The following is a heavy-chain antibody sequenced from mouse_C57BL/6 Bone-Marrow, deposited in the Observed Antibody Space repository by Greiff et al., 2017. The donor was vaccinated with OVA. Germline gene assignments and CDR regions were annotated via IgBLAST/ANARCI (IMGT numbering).Heavy chain of an antibody. CDR3: ARMTTVVAYYFDY. CDR2: INPSHGGT. V-gene: IGHV1-53*01. Sequence: QVQLQQPGTELVKPGASVKLSCKASGYTFTSYWMHWVKQRPGQGLEWIGNINPSHGGTNYNEKFKSKATLTVDNASSTAYTQLSSLTSEDSAGYYGARMTTVVAYYFDYWGQGTTRTVSA. D-gene: IGHD1-1*01. J-gene: IGHJ2*01. CDR1: GYTFTSYW.